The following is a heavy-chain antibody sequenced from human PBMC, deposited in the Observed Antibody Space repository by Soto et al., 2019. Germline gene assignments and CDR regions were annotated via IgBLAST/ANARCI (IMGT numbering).Heavy chain of an antibody. CDR2: INHSGST. Sequence: SETLSLTCAVYGGSFSGYYWSWIRQPPGKGLEWIGEINHSGSTNYNPPLKSRVTISVDTSKNQFSLKLSSVTAADTAVYYCARGGPYSSSSWWSAEQRLNWFDPWGQGTLVTVSS. V-gene: IGHV4-34*01. D-gene: IGHD6-6*01. CDR3: ARGGPYSSSSWWSAEQRLNWFDP. CDR1: GGSFSGYY. J-gene: IGHJ5*02.